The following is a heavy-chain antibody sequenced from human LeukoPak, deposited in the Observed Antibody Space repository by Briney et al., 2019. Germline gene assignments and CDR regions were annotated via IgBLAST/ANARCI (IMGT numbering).Heavy chain of an antibody. CDR2: ISYDGSNK. J-gene: IGHJ3*02. Sequence: GGSLRLSCAASGFTFSSYAMHWVRQAPGKGLEWVAVISYDGSNKYYADSVKGRFTISRDNSKNTLYLQMNSLRAEDTAVYYCARDPSMTTVTTDDAFDIWGQGTMVTVSS. V-gene: IGHV3-30-3*01. D-gene: IGHD4-17*01. CDR1: GFTFSSYA. CDR3: ARDPSMTTVTTDDAFDI.